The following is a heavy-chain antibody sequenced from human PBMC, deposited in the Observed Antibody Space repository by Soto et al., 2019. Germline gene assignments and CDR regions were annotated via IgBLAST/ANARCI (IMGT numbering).Heavy chain of an antibody. CDR2: IYHSGIT. Sequence: PSYTLSVTCAVSGYSISSGYYWGWIRKPPGKGLEWIVSIYHSGITYYNPSLKSRVTISVDTSKNQCSLKLSSVTAADTAVCYCARDKVVAPAARPGAFDIWGQRTMVTVSS. V-gene: IGHV4-38-2*02. J-gene: IGHJ3*02. D-gene: IGHD2-2*01. CDR1: GYSISSGYY. CDR3: ARDKVVAPAARPGAFDI.